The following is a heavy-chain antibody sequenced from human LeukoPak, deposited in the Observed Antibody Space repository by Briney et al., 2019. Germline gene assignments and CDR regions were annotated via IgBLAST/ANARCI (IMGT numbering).Heavy chain of an antibody. CDR3: ARDHVGATYH. V-gene: IGHV1-46*01. CDR1: GYTFTSNY. CDR2: ISPSGGST. Sequence: GASVKVSCKAFGYTFTSNYMHWVRQAPGQGPEWMGVISPSGGSTTYAQKFQGRVTLTRDMSTSTDYLELSSLRSEDTAVYYCARDHVGATYHWGQGTLVTVSS. D-gene: IGHD1-26*01. J-gene: IGHJ1*01.